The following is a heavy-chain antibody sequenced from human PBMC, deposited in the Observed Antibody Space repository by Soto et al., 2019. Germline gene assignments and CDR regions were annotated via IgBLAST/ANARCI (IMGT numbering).Heavy chain of an antibody. J-gene: IGHJ6*02. CDR3: ARELHGGSYGMEV. V-gene: IGHV3-13*01. Sequence: EVQLVEAGGGLVQPGGSLRLSCAASGFTFSNYDMHWVRQVTGKDLEWVSGITTAGDTYYPGSVKGRFTISREKAKNCLYLQMNSLSAGDTAVYYCARELHGGSYGMEVWGQGTKVTVSS. CDR1: GFTFSNYD. CDR2: ITTAGDT.